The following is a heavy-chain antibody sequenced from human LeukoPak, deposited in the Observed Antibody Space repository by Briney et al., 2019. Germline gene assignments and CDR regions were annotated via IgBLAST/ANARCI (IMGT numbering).Heavy chain of an antibody. CDR3: ARQQGYCSSTSCSNWFDP. D-gene: IGHD2-2*01. CDR2: INHSGST. V-gene: IGHV4-34*01. J-gene: IGHJ5*02. CDR1: GGSFSGYY. Sequence: PSETLSLTCAVYGGSFSGYYWSWIRQPPGKGLEWIGEINHSGSTNYNPSLKSRVTISVDTSKNQFSLKLSSVTAADTAVYYCARQQGYCSSTSCSNWFDPWGQGTLVTFSS.